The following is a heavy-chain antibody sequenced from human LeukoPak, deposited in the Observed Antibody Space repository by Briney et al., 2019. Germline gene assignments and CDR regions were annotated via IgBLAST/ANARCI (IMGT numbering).Heavy chain of an antibody. Sequence: GGSLRLSCAASGFTFSSDGIHWVRQAPGKGLEWVAFVSNNGIDKHYGDSVQGRFSISRDNSKNTLYPEMKSLRVEDTAMYYCAEGITRDSYYLDYWGQGTLVTVSS. D-gene: IGHD1-20*01. CDR1: GFTFSSDG. CDR3: AEGITRDSYYLDY. V-gene: IGHV3-30*02. J-gene: IGHJ4*02. CDR2: VSNNGIDK.